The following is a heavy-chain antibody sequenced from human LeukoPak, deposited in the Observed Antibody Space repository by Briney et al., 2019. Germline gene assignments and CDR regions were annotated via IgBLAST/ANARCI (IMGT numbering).Heavy chain of an antibody. D-gene: IGHD3-10*01. CDR3: ARESSYYYGSGRDVYYYYMDV. V-gene: IGHV1-18*01. CDR2: ISAYNVNT. Sequence: AASVKVSCKASGYTFTSYGISWVRQAPGQGLEWMGWISAYNVNTNYAQKLQGRVTMTTDTSTSTAYMELRSLRSDDTAVYYCARESSYYYGSGRDVYYYYMDVWGKGTTVTVSS. J-gene: IGHJ6*03. CDR1: GYTFTSYG.